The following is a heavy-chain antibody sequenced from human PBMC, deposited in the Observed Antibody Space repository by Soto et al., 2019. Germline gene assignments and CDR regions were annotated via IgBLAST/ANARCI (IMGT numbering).Heavy chain of an antibody. D-gene: IGHD6-19*01. Sequence: QVQLQQWGAGLLKSSETLSLTCAVYGGSLSDYYWSWIRQPPGKGLEWIGEINHSRSTNYNPSLTSRVTIAVDTSMNQFSLEVSSVTAADTAVYYCARTHKAVAGTAGMDVWGQGTTVTVSS. V-gene: IGHV4-34*01. J-gene: IGHJ6*02. CDR2: INHSRST. CDR1: GGSLSDYY. CDR3: ARTHKAVAGTAGMDV.